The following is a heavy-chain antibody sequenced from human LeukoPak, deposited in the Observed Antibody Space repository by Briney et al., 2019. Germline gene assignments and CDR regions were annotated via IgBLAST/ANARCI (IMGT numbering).Heavy chain of an antibody. Sequence: SETLSLTCAVYGGSFSGYYWSWIRQPPGKGPEWIGEINHSGSTNYNPSLKSRVTISVDTSKNQFSLKLSSVTAADTAVYYCARVRSGSYYLDYWGQGTLVTVSS. CDR2: INHSGST. J-gene: IGHJ4*02. CDR1: GGSFSGYY. D-gene: IGHD1-26*01. CDR3: ARVRSGSYYLDY. V-gene: IGHV4-34*01.